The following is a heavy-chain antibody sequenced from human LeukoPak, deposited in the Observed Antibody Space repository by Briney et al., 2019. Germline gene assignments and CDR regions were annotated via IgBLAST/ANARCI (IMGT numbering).Heavy chain of an antibody. D-gene: IGHD5-24*01. J-gene: IGHJ4*02. CDR1: GYTFTGNY. CDR2: INPNSGGT. V-gene: IGHV1-2*06. Sequence: ASVKVSCKTSGYTFTGNYMHWVRQAPGQGLEWIGRINPNSGGTNLAQKFQGRVTMTRDTSISTAYMELSRPRSDDTAVYYCAREGDGFNSWAYFDYWGQGTLVTVSS. CDR3: AREGDGFNSWAYFDY.